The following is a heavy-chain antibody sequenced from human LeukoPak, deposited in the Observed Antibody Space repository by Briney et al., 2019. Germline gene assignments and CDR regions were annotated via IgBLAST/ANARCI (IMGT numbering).Heavy chain of an antibody. V-gene: IGHV4-34*01. D-gene: IGHD4-17*01. CDR3: ARIRFPDAFDI. J-gene: IGHJ3*02. CDR1: GGSFSGYY. CDR2: INHSGST. Sequence: SETLSLTCAVYGGSFSGYYWSWIRQPPGKGLEWIGEINHSGSTNYNPSLKSRVTISVDTSKNQFSLKLSSVTAADTAVYYCARIRFPDAFDIWGQGTMVTVSS.